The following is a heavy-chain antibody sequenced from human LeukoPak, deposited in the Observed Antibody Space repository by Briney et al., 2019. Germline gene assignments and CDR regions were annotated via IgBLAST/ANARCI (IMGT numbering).Heavy chain of an antibody. CDR2: MYNSGST. CDR1: GGSISSDTCY. Sequence: SQTLSLTCTVSGGSISSDTCYWSWIRQPAGKGLEWIGRMYNSGSTNYNPSLKSRVTISVDTPNNQFSLRLSSVTAADTAVYYCVRERTMVGGADIWGQGTKVTVSS. CDR3: VRERTMVGGADI. D-gene: IGHD2-21*01. V-gene: IGHV4-61*02. J-gene: IGHJ3*02.